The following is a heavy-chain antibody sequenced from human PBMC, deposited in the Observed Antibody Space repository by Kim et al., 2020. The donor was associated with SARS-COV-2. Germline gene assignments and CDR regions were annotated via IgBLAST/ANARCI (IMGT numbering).Heavy chain of an antibody. CDR2: IRSQPYGGTT. CDR1: GFSFGDYA. CDR3: VSEDV. J-gene: IGHJ6*02. Sequence: GGSLRLSCTASGFSFGDYALSWVRQAPGKGLQWVGYIRSQPYGGTTEYAASVNGRFTISRDDCKGIAYLQMNSLQTEDTGVYYCVSEDVWGQGTTVTVSS. V-gene: IGHV3-49*04.